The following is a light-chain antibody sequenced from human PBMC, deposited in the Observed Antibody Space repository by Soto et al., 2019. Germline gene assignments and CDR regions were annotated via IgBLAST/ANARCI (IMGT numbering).Light chain of an antibody. CDR2: DVS. J-gene: IGKJ1*01. CDR1: QSVSSK. Sequence: EIVMTQSPGTLSVSPGERATLSCRASQSVSSKLAWYQQKPGQTPRLLIYDVSTRATGTPARFSGSGSGTEFTLTISSLQSEDFAVYYCQHYNSWPRAFGQGTKVEIK. CDR3: QHYNSWPRA. V-gene: IGKV3-15*01.